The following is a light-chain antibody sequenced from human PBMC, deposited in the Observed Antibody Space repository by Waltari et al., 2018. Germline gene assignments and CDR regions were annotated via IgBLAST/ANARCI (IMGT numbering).Light chain of an antibody. V-gene: IGKV1-5*03. CDR2: KAA. J-gene: IGKJ4*01. CDR1: QSISQL. CDR3: QQYNSYSLLT. Sequence: DIQMSQSPSTLSASVGARFTINWRASQSISQLLALYQQKPGKDPKLLIYKAATLESGVPSRFSGSGSGTEFTLTISSLQPDDFATYYCQQYNSYSLLTFGGGTKVEIK.